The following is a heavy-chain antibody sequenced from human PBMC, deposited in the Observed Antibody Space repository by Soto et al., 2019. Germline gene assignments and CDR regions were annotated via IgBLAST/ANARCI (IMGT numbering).Heavy chain of an antibody. CDR2: ISSSSSYI. Sequence: GGSLRLSCAASGFTFSSYSMNWVRQAPGKGLEWVSSISSSSSYIYYADSVKGRFTISRDNAKNSLYLQMNSLRAEDTAVYYCARDKAQYDFWSGHYGMDVWGKGTTVTVSS. CDR3: ARDKAQYDFWSGHYGMDV. D-gene: IGHD3-3*01. CDR1: GFTFSSYS. J-gene: IGHJ6*04. V-gene: IGHV3-21*01.